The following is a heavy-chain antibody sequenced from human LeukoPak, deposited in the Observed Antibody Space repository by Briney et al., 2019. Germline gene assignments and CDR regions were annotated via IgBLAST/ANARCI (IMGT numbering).Heavy chain of an antibody. CDR3: ARQLEYYYYMDV. CDR1: GGSISSSSYY. CDR2: IYYSGST. Sequence: KPSETLSLTCTVSGGSISSSSYYWGWIRQPPGKGLEWIGSIYYSGSTYYNPSLKSRVTISVDTSKNQFSLKLSSATAADTAVYYCARQLEYYYYMDVWGKGTTVTVSS. V-gene: IGHV4-39*01. J-gene: IGHJ6*03. D-gene: IGHD1-1*01.